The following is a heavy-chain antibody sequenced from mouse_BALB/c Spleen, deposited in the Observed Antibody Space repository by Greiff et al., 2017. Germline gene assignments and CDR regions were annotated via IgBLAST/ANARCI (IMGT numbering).Heavy chain of an antibody. CDR1: GDSITSGY. CDR3: ARKGFYYGSSFDY. Sequence: VQLKQSGPSLVKPSQTLSLTCSVTGDSITSGYWNWIRKFPGNKLEYMGYISYSGSTYYNPSLKSRISITRDTSKNQYYLQLNSVTTEDTATYYCARKGFYYGSSFDYWGQGTTLTVSS. J-gene: IGHJ2*01. CDR2: ISYSGST. V-gene: IGHV3-8*02. D-gene: IGHD1-1*01.